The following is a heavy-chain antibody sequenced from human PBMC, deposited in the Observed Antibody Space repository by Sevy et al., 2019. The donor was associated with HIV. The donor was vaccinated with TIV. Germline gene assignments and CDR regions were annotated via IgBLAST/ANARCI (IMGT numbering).Heavy chain of an antibody. CDR1: GFTFRNYW. CDR3: GREGCTRPHDY. D-gene: IGHD2-8*01. CDR2: LSFGCGKI. Sequence: GGSLRLSCAVSGFTFRNYWMSWVRQAPGKGLEWVATLSFGCGKINYADSVKGRFTISRDNSKNSFYLQMDNLRVEDTALYYCGREGCTRPHDYWGQGTRVTVSS. J-gene: IGHJ4*02. V-gene: IGHV3-23*01.